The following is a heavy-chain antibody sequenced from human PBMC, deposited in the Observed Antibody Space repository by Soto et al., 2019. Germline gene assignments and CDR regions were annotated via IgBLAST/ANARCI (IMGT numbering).Heavy chain of an antibody. Sequence: PSETLSLTCTVSGGSISSSSYYWGWIRQPPGKGLEWIGSIYYSGSTYYNPSLKSRGTISVDTSKNQFSLKLSSVTAADTAVYYCARQADYGDYVRDYWGQGTLVTVSS. J-gene: IGHJ4*02. V-gene: IGHV4-39*01. CDR2: IYYSGST. CDR1: GGSISSSSYY. D-gene: IGHD4-17*01. CDR3: ARQADYGDYVRDY.